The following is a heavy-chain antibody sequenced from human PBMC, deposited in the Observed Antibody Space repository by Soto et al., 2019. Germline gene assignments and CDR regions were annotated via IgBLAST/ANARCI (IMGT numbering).Heavy chain of an antibody. J-gene: IGHJ6*02. CDR3: AKGGGYSYGAVGYYGMDV. CDR1: GFTFSSYG. V-gene: IGHV3-30*18. Sequence: PGGSLRLSCAASGFTFSSYGMHWVRQAPGKGLEWVAVISYDGSNKYYADSVKGRFTISRDNSKNTLYLQMNSLRAEDAAVYYCAKGGGYSYGAVGYYGMDVWGQGTTVTVSS. CDR2: ISYDGSNK. D-gene: IGHD5-18*01.